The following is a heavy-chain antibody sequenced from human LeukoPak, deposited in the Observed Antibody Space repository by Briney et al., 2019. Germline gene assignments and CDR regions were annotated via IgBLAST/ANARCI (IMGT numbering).Heavy chain of an antibody. D-gene: IGHD4-17*01. CDR3: ARVRTLDGERKGYMDV. J-gene: IGHJ6*03. CDR1: GGTSSSYA. CDR2: IIRIFGTA. Sequence: SVKVSCKASGGTSSSYAISWVRQAPGQGLEWMGRIIRIFGTANYAQKFQGRVTITTDESTSTAYMELSSLRAEDTAVYYCARVRTLDGERKGYMDVWGKGTTVTVSS. V-gene: IGHV1-69*05.